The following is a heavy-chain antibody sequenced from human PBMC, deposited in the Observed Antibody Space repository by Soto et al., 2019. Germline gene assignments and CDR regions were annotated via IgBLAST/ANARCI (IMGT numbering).Heavy chain of an antibody. V-gene: IGHV1-8*01. CDR3: ARARRERGYSYGYNKSYYYYMDV. CDR1: GYTFTSYD. Sequence: ASVKVSCKASGYTFTSYDINWVRQATGQGPEWMGWMNPNSGNTGYAQKFQGRVTMTRNTSISTAYMELSSLRSEDTAVYYCARARRERGYSYGYNKSYYYYMDVWGKGTTVTVSS. CDR2: MNPNSGNT. J-gene: IGHJ6*03. D-gene: IGHD5-18*01.